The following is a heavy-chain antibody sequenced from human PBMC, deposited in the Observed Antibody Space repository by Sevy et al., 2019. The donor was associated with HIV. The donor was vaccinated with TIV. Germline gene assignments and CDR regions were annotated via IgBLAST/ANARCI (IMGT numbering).Heavy chain of an antibody. CDR1: GYTFTSYG. D-gene: IGHD3-22*01. Sequence: ASVKVSCKASGYTFTSYGISWVRQAPGQGLEWMGWISAYNGNTSYAQKLQGRVTMTTDTSTSTAYMELRSLRSDDTAVYYCARDYDSSGYYFAFDIWGQGTMVTVSS. CDR3: ARDYDSSGYYFAFDI. CDR2: ISAYNGNT. V-gene: IGHV1-18*04. J-gene: IGHJ3*02.